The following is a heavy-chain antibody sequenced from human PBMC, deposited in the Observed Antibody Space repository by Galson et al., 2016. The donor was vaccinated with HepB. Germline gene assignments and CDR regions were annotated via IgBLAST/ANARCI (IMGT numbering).Heavy chain of an antibody. CDR2: ISYDGSNK. Sequence: SLRLSCAASGFTFSTYDMHWVRQAPGQGPEWVAAISYDGSNKYYADSVKGRFTISRDDSKNTLYLQMNSLRAEDTAVYYCAREDLYRSSSGLSHFDYWGQGTLVTVSS. V-gene: IGHV3-30-3*01. CDR3: AREDLYRSSSGLSHFDY. D-gene: IGHD6-6*01. J-gene: IGHJ4*02. CDR1: GFTFSTYD.